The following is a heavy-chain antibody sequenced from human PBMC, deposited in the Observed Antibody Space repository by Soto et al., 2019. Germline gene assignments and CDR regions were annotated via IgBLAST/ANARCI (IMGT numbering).Heavy chain of an antibody. D-gene: IGHD1-26*01. CDR3: AKLRGWLGVGANSVMDFDS. CDR1: GFTFSTYA. CDR2: ITGTSVRT. V-gene: IGHV3-23*01. Sequence: EVHLLESGGGLVQPGGSLRLSCAASGFTFSTYAMSWVRQAPGKGLEWVSGITGTSVRTSYADSVQGRFTISRDNSNNSLFLQMHSLRAEDSALYYCAKLRGWLGVGANSVMDFDSWGQGTLVTVSS. J-gene: IGHJ4*02.